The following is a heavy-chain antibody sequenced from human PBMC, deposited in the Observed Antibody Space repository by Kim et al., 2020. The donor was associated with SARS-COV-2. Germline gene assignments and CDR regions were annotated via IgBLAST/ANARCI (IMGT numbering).Heavy chain of an antibody. CDR3: ARSVASSPHDH. D-gene: IGHD6-19*01. Sequence: ASVKVSCKASGYTFTAYFIHWVRQAPEQGLEWMGWLNPKSGDTTYAQKFEGRVTMTSDTSITTAYMEVSGLRYDDTAVYYCARSVASSPHDHWGQGTLVTVSS. CDR1: GYTFTAYF. CDR2: LNPKSGDT. J-gene: IGHJ5*02. V-gene: IGHV1-2*02.